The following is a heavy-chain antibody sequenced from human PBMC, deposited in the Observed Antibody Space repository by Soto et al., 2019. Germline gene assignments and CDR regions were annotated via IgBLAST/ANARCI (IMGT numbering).Heavy chain of an antibody. CDR3: ARLRLWSGYYGSSPHLYYFDY. CDR1: GGSISSYY. J-gene: IGHJ4*02. V-gene: IGHV4-59*08. CDR2: IYYSGST. Sequence: SETLSLTCTVSGGSISSYYWSWIRQPPGKGLEWIGYIYYSGSTNYNPSLKSRVTISVDTSKNQFSLKLSSVTAADTAVYYCARLRLWSGYYGSSPHLYYFDYWGQGTLVTVSS. D-gene: IGHD3-3*01.